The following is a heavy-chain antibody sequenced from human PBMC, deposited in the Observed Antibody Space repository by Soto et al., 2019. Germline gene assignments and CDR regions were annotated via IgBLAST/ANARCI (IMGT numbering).Heavy chain of an antibody. V-gene: IGHV3-23*01. CDR3: AKRRGAGGHFDY. Sequence: GGSLRLSCAASGFTFTSYALGWVRQAPGKGLECVSVVSRGGSTHYADSVTGRFIVSRDNSKNTVSLQMNSLRADDTAVYYCAKRRGAGGHFDYWGQGALVTVSS. CDR1: GFTFTSYA. J-gene: IGHJ4*02. CDR2: VSRGGST. D-gene: IGHD2-15*01.